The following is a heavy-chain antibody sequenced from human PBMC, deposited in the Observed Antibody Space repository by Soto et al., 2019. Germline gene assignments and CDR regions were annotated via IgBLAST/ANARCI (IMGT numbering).Heavy chain of an antibody. CDR2: IIPILGIA. J-gene: IGHJ4*02. D-gene: IGHD1-26*01. CDR1: GGTFSSYT. Sequence: QVQLVQSGAEVKKPGSSVKVSCKASGGTFSSYTISWLRQAPGQGLEWMGRIIPILGIANYAQKFQGRVTITADKSTSTAYMELSSLRSEDTAVYYCARHEVGGSYGALDYWGQGTLVTVSS. CDR3: ARHEVGGSYGALDY. V-gene: IGHV1-69*02.